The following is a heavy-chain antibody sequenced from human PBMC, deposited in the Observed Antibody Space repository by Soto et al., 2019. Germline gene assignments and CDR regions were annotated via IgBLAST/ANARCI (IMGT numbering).Heavy chain of an antibody. Sequence: QVQLQESGPGLVKPSETLSLTCTVSGGSVSSGSYYWSWIRQPPGKGLEWIGYIYYSGSTNYNPSLKSRVTIQVDTSKNQFSLKLSSVNAADTAVYYCARTLIIAAAGTMRGPFWRPDAFDIWGQGTMVTVSS. CDR2: IYYSGST. V-gene: IGHV4-61*01. CDR3: ARTLIIAAAGTMRGPFWRPDAFDI. J-gene: IGHJ3*02. CDR1: GGSVSSGSYY. D-gene: IGHD6-13*01.